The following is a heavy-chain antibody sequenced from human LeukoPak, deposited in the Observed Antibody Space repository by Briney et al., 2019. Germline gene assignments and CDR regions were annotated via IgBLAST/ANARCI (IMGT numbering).Heavy chain of an antibody. D-gene: IGHD3-10*01. V-gene: IGHV1-8*01. J-gene: IGHJ6*02. CDR3: ARGLKLRWFGELSTDYYYSMDV. CDR2: MNPNSGNT. Sequence: RASVKVSCKASGYTFTSYDLNWVRQATGQGLEWMGWMNPNSGNTGYAQKFQGRGTMTRNTSISTAYMELSSLRSEDTAVYYCARGLKLRWFGELSTDYYYSMDVWGQGTTVTVSS. CDR1: GYTFTSYD.